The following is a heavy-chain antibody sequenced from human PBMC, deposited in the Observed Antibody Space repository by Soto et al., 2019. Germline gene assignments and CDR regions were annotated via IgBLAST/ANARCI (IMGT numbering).Heavy chain of an antibody. V-gene: IGHV4-30-4*01. D-gene: IGHD2-2*01. J-gene: IGHJ4*02. CDR3: ARGPTPYCSSVIDY. CDR1: GGSISSGDYY. Sequence: PSETLSLTCTVSGGSISSGDYYWSWIRQPPGKGLEWIGYIYSSGISYYDPSLKSRVTMSVDMSKNHVSLSLSSVTAADTAVYYCARGPTPYCSSVIDYWGQGILVTVSS. CDR2: IYSSGIS.